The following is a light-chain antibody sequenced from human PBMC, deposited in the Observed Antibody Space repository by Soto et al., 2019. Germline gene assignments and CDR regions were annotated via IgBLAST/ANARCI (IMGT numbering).Light chain of an antibody. CDR3: QQYDDYPLT. CDR1: QTIANY. J-gene: IGKJ4*01. V-gene: IGKV1-39*01. Sequence: DIQMTQSPSSLSASVGDSVTITCRASQTIANYLNWYQQKPGKPPNLLIYAASTLQRGVPSRFSGSGSGTEFTLTISSLQADDFATYFCQQYDDYPLTFGGGTKVDIK. CDR2: AAS.